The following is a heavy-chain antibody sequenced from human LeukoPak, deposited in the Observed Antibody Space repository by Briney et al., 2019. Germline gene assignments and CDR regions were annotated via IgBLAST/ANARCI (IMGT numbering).Heavy chain of an antibody. CDR2: IYSGGSE. V-gene: IGHV3-66*01. CDR1: GFSVSSNY. Sequence: GGSLRLSCAASGFSVSSNYMSWVRQAPGKGLEWVSVIYSGGSEYYADSVKGRFTISRDNFKNRLYLQTNSLRAEDTAVYYCARDMAGDYYDSGSYGYFDYWGQGTLVTVSS. D-gene: IGHD3-22*01. CDR3: ARDMAGDYYDSGSYGYFDY. J-gene: IGHJ4*02.